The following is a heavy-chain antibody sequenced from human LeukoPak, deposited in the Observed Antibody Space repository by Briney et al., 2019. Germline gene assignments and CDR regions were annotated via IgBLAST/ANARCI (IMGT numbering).Heavy chain of an antibody. V-gene: IGHV4-59*01. CDR1: GGSISSYY. Sequence: SETLSLACTVSGGSISSYYWSWIRQPPGKGLEWIGYIYYSGSTNYNPSLKSRVTISVDTSKNQFSLKLSSVTAADTAVYYCARAGRSSGWYGRDYFDYWSQGTLVTVSS. J-gene: IGHJ4*02. CDR3: ARAGRSSGWYGRDYFDY. CDR2: IYYSGST. D-gene: IGHD6-19*01.